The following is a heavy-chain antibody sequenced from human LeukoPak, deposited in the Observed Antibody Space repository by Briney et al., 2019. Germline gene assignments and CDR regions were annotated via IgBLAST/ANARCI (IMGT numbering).Heavy chain of an antibody. CDR1: GYTFTSYD. Sequence: ASVKVSCKASGYTFTSYDINWVRQATGQGLEWMGWINPNSGGTNYAQKFQGRVTMTRDTSISTAYMELSRLRSDDTAVYYCARDPYSGSYYLLNYWGQGTLVTVSS. V-gene: IGHV1-2*02. CDR2: INPNSGGT. J-gene: IGHJ4*02. D-gene: IGHD1-26*01. CDR3: ARDPYSGSYYLLNY.